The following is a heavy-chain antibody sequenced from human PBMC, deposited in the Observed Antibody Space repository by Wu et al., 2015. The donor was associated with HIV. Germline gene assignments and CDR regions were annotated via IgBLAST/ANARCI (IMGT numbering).Heavy chain of an antibody. CDR1: GGTFKSYA. CDR2: ISVYNGNT. CDR3: ARDIGAGMITSRGDY. J-gene: IGHJ4*02. Sequence: QVQLVQSGAEMKKPGSSVKVSCKASGGTFKSYAISWVRQAPGQGLEWMGWISVYNGNTNYAQKLQGRVTMTTDTSTSTVYMELRTLRSDDTAMYYCARDIGAGMITSRGDYWGQGTLVTVSS. V-gene: IGHV1-18*01. D-gene: IGHD3-16*01.